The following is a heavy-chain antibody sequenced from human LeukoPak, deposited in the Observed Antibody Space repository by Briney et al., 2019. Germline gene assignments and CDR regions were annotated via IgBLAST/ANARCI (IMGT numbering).Heavy chain of an antibody. V-gene: IGHV3-23*01. CDR3: AKGSSAGRPYYFDY. Sequence: GGSLRLSCAASGFTFSSYAMSWVRQAPGKGLEWVSAISHTSEYTYHADSVKGRFTFSRDNSKNTLYLQMNSLRAEDTAMNYCAKGSSAGRPYYFDYWGQGTLVTVSS. D-gene: IGHD3-10*01. CDR1: GFTFSSYA. CDR2: ISHTSEYT. J-gene: IGHJ4*02.